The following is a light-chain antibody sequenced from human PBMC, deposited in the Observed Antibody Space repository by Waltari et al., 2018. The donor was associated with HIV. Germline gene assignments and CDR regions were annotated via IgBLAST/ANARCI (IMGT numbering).Light chain of an antibody. Sequence: QSVLTQPPSVSAAPGQKVTISCSGSSSNIGNNYVSWYQHLPGTAPKLLIYDNNKRPSGIPDRVSGSKSGTSATLGITGLQTGDEADYYCGTWDSSLSVWVFGGGTKVTVL. CDR3: GTWDSSLSVWV. J-gene: IGLJ3*02. CDR2: DNN. CDR1: SSNIGNNY. V-gene: IGLV1-51*01.